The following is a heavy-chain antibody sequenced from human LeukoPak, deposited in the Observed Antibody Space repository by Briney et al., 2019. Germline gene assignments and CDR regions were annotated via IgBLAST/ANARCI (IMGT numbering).Heavy chain of an antibody. CDR2: ISGSGGST. Sequence: PGGSLRLSCAASGFNFSSYGMSWVRQAPGKGLEWVSAISGSGGSTYYADSVKGRFTISRDNAKNSLYLQMNSLRAEDTAVYYCARDGDYLKNAFDIWGQGTMVTVSS. J-gene: IGHJ3*02. CDR1: GFNFSSYG. D-gene: IGHD4-17*01. CDR3: ARDGDYLKNAFDI. V-gene: IGHV3-23*01.